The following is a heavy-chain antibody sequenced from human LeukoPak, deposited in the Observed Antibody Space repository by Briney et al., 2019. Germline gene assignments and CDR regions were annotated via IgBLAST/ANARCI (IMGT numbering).Heavy chain of an antibody. CDR1: GFTFSSYS. Sequence: PGGSLTLSCAASGFTFSSYSMNWVRQAPGQGLEWVSSISISSNDIYYADSVKGRCTISRDNTKNSLYPLMNSPIPEDTDVDYCARDRSTLSNSDYWGQGTLVTVSS. V-gene: IGHV3-21*01. CDR2: ISISSNDI. J-gene: IGHJ4*02. D-gene: IGHD5/OR15-5a*01. CDR3: ARDRSTLSNSDY.